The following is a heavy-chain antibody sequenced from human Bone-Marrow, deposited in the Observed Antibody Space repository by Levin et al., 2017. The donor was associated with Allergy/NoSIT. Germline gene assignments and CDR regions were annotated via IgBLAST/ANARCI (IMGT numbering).Heavy chain of an antibody. D-gene: IGHD3-16*01. CDR2: ISGGASNT. CDR3: AKDLTNLIRGRWDY. Sequence: PGESLKISCSASGFTFSNFAMSWVRQAPGKGLEWVSGISGGASNTYYADSVKGRFTISRDNSQNTLYLQMNSLRAEDTAVYYCAKDLTNLIRGRWDYWGQGTLVTVSS. J-gene: IGHJ4*02. V-gene: IGHV3-23*01. CDR1: GFTFSNFA.